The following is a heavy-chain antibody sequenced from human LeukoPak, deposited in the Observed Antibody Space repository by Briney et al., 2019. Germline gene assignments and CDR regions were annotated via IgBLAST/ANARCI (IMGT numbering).Heavy chain of an antibody. CDR1: GFTFRCYA. D-gene: IGHD3-16*01. V-gene: IGHV3-23*01. CDR2: ISGSGGRT. CDR3: AKGLYDYVWGSYYFDY. Sequence: GGPLRLSYAASGFTFRCYAMSCVRQAPGKGLEWVSAISGSGGRTYYAASVKGRFTISSDNSRDLLYPQLHSLSAEAPAVYYCAKGLYDYVWGSYYFDYWGQGTLVTVSS. J-gene: IGHJ4*02.